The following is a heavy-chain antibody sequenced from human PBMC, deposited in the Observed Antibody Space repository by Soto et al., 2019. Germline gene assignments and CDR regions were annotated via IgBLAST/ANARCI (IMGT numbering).Heavy chain of an antibody. CDR3: ARVWSKLWPPNYGMDV. CDR2: INPSVGGT. CDR1: GYTFTTYN. V-gene: IGHV1-46*01. J-gene: IGHJ6*02. D-gene: IGHD3-10*01. Sequence: ASVKVSCKASGYTFTTYNIHWVRQAPGQGLEWMGIINPSVGGTSYAQKFQGRVTMTRVTSTSTVYMELTSLRSEDTAVYYCARVWSKLWPPNYGMDVWGQGTTVNVSS.